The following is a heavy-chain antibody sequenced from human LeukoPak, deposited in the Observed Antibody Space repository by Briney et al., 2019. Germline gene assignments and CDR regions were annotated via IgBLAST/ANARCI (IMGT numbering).Heavy chain of an antibody. D-gene: IGHD6-19*01. CDR3: ARPIAVAGTGYYFDY. J-gene: IGHJ4*02. Sequence: KPGESLKISCKGSGYSFTNYWIGWVRQMPGKGLEWMGVIYPDDSDTRYSPSFQGQITISADKSISTAYLQWTSLKASDTAMYYCARPIAVAGTGYYFDYWGQGTLVTVSS. CDR1: GYSFTNYW. CDR2: IYPDDSDT. V-gene: IGHV5-51*01.